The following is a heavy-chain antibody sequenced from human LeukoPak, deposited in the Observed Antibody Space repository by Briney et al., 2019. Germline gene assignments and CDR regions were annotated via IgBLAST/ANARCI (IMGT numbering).Heavy chain of an antibody. J-gene: IGHJ4*02. CDR1: GGPISSYY. Sequence: PSETLSLTCTVSGGPISSYYWSWIRQPPGKGLEWIGYIYYSGSTNYNPSLKSRVTISVDTSKNQFSLKLSSVTAADTAVYYCASLGYCSGGSCDDYFDYWGQGTLVTVSS. CDR2: IYYSGST. D-gene: IGHD2-15*01. V-gene: IGHV4-59*08. CDR3: ASLGYCSGGSCDDYFDY.